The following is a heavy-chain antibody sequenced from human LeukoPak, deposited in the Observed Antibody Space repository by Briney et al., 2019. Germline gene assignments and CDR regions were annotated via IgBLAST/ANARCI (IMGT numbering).Heavy chain of an antibody. V-gene: IGHV3-7*01. CDR2: IKEDGSEE. CDR3: ARDWLAGNPYHAFDL. CDR1: GFTFNSYW. J-gene: IGHJ3*01. D-gene: IGHD3-22*01. Sequence: GGSLRLSCAASGFTFNSYWMSWVRQAPGKGLECVANIKEDGSEEYYVDSVKGRFSISRDNAKNSLYLQMNNLRAEDTAVYYCARDWLAGNPYHAFDLWGKGTMVTVSS.